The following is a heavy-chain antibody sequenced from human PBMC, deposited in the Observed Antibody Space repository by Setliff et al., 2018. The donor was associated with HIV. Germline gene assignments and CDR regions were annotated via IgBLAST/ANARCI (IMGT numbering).Heavy chain of an antibody. J-gene: IGHJ4*02. D-gene: IGHD3-10*01. CDR2: IYHTGST. CDR1: GYSISSGYY. V-gene: IGHV4-38-2*02. CDR3: ARNRVPSSL. Sequence: SETLSLTCTVSGYSISSGYYWGWIRQSPGKGLEWIATIYHTGSTYYNPSLKSRVTISVDTSKNQFSLKLNSVIAADTAVYYCARNRVPSSLWGQGTLVTVSS.